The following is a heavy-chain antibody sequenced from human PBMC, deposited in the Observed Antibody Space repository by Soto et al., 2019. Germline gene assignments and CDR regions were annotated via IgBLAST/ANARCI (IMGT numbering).Heavy chain of an antibody. Sequence: PGGSQRLSSTASGGNFRSYGMHWVRQAPGKGLEWVAVIWYDGSNKYYADSVKGRFTISRDNSKNTLYLQMNSLRAEDTAVYYCARVNSHRHCGGDCYIFDYWGQGTLVTVSS. CDR3: ARVNSHRHCGGDCYIFDY. CDR1: GGNFRSYG. J-gene: IGHJ4*02. D-gene: IGHD2-21*01. CDR2: IWYDGSNK. V-gene: IGHV3-33*01.